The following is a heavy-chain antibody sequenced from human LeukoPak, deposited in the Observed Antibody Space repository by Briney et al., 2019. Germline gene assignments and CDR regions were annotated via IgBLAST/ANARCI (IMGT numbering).Heavy chain of an antibody. V-gene: IGHV3-33*01. D-gene: IGHD3-22*01. CDR2: IWYDGSNK. CDR1: GFTFSSYG. J-gene: IGHJ3*02. Sequence: GGSLRLSCAASGFTFSSYGMHWVRQAPGKGLEWVAVIWYDGSNKYYADSVKGRFTVSRDNAKNSLSLQMNSLRDGDTAVYYCATAYDSGGYLPGTIWGQGTMATVSS. CDR3: ATAYDSGGYLPGTI.